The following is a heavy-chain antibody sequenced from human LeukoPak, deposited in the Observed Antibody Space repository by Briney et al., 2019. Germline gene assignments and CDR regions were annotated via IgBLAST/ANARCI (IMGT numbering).Heavy chain of an antibody. CDR3: AREGQNGNYYYYYMDV. V-gene: IGHV3-9*01. CDR2: ISWKSGTL. CDR1: GFTFDDYA. Sequence: GGSLRLSCAASGFTFDDYAMHWLRQAPGKGLEWGTGISWKSGTLGYADSVKGRFTISRDNAKSSLYLQMNSLRPEDTALYYCAREGQNGNYYYYYMDVWGKGTTVTVSS. D-gene: IGHD1-1*01. J-gene: IGHJ6*03.